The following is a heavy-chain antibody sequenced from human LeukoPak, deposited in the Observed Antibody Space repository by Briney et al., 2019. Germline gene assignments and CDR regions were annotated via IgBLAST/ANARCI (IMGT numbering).Heavy chain of an antibody. CDR1: GFSFSDSV. V-gene: IGHV3-30*04. Sequence: GKSLRLSCVASGFSFSDSVIHWVRQAPGKGLEWVAVTSHDVKTTYYADSAKGRFTISRDNSRNTVFLQMNRLRPEDTAVYYCVKEAYYGWGSSPTFYFDYWGQGTRVTVSS. J-gene: IGHJ4*02. CDR2: TSHDVKTT. D-gene: IGHD3-10*01. CDR3: VKEAYYGWGSSPTFYFDY.